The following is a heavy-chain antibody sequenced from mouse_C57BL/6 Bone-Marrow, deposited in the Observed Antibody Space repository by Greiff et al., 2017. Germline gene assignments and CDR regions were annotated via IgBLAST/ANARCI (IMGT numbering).Heavy chain of an antibody. CDR2: IDPANGYT. D-gene: IGHD2-5*01. CDR1: GFNITNTY. Sequence: EVQLEESVAELVRPGASVKLSCKASGFNITNTYMHWVKQRPEQGLEWIGRIDPANGYTKSAPKFTGKATITVDTSSNTAYLQLSSHTSEDTAIYYCAVYYSSYYWDFDVWGTGTTVTVSS. V-gene: IGHV14-3*01. J-gene: IGHJ1*03. CDR3: AVYYSSYYWDFDV.